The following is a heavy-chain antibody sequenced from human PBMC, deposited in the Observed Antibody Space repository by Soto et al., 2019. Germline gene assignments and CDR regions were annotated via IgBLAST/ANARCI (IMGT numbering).Heavy chain of an antibody. D-gene: IGHD5-18*01. CDR3: ARFVDTAMVTVTSYYYGMDV. V-gene: IGHV4-31*03. CDR2: IYYSGST. CDR1: CGSSSSGGYY. Sequence: SETLSLTCTVSCGSSSSGGYYWSWIRQHPGKGLEWIGYIYYSGSTYYNPSLKSRVTISVDTSKNQFSLKLSSVTAADTAVYYCARFVDTAMVTVTSYYYGMDVWGQGTTVTVSS. J-gene: IGHJ6*02.